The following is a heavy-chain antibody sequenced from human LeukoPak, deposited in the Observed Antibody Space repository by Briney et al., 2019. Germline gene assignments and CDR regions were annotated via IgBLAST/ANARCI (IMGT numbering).Heavy chain of an antibody. V-gene: IGHV1-2*06. D-gene: IGHD3-22*01. J-gene: IGHJ4*02. CDR1: GYTSTAYY. CDR2: LNPNSGGT. Sequence: GASVKVSCKASGYTSTAYYIHWVRQAPGQGLEWMGRLNPNSGGTNYAQKFQGRVTMTRDTSISTAYMEVSRLTSDDTAVYYCTRDDYYDSSTEDYWGQGTLVTVSS. CDR3: TRDDYYDSSTEDY.